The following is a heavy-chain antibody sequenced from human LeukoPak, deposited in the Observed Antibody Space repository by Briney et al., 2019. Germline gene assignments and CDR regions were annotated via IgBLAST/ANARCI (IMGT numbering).Heavy chain of an antibody. CDR2: IYYSGST. CDR3: ARCDVVVAATGPQSYFDY. V-gene: IGHV4-30-4*01. J-gene: IGHJ4*02. CDR1: GGSISSGDYY. D-gene: IGHD2-15*01. Sequence: SETLSLTCTVSGGSISSGDYYWSWIRQPPGKGLEWIGYIYYSGSTYYNPSLKSRVTISVDTSKNQFSLKLSSVTAADTAVYYCARCDVVVAATGPQSYFDYWGQGTLATVPP.